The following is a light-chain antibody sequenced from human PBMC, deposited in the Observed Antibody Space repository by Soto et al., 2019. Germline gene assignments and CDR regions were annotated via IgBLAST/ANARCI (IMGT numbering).Light chain of an antibody. V-gene: IGLV2-11*01. J-gene: IGLJ1*01. CDR1: SSDVGGYNY. CDR3: CSYAGSRDV. CDR2: DVS. Sequence: QSALTQPRSVSGSPGQSVTISCTGTSSDVGGYNYVSWYQQHPGKAPKLMIYDVSKRPSGVPDRFSGSKSGNTASLTISGLQAEDEADYYCCSYAGSRDVFGTGTKHTVL.